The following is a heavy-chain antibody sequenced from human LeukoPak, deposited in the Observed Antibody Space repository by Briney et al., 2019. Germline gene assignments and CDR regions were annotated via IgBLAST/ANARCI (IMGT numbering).Heavy chain of an antibody. D-gene: IGHD3-3*01. V-gene: IGHV4-61*02. CDR3: ARDYDFWSGYSN. J-gene: IGHJ4*02. CDR1: GGSISSGSYY. Sequence: SETLSPTCTVSGGSISSGSYYWSWIRQPAGKGLEWIGRIYTSGSTNYNPSLKSRVTISVDTSKNQFSLKLSSVTAADTAVYYCARDYDFWSGYSNWGQGTLVTVSS. CDR2: IYTSGST.